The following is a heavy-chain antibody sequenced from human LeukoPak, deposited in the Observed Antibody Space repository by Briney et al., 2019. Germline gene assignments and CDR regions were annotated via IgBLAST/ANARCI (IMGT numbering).Heavy chain of an antibody. CDR3: AKFYDILTSYFDY. CDR2: ISGGGGST. CDR1: GFTFSSYA. J-gene: IGHJ4*02. D-gene: IGHD3-9*01. Sequence: GGSLRLSCAASGFTFSSYAMSWGRQAPGKGLDWVSAISGGGGSTYYAYYTDSVKGRFTISRDNSKNTLYLQMNSLRAEDTAVYYCAKFYDILTSYFDYWGQGTLVTVSS. V-gene: IGHV3-23*01.